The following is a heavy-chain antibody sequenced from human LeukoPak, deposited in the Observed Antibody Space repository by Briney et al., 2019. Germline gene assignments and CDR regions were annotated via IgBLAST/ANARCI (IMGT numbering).Heavy chain of an antibody. CDR2: ICISSSYI. CDR1: GFTFSSYS. V-gene: IGHV3-21*01. CDR3: ARDNPTSNYYDSSGKYRGDY. Sequence: GGSLRLSCAASGFTFSSYSMNCVRQAPGKGLWWVSSICISSSYIYYADSVKGRFTISRDNAKNSLYLQMNSLRAEDAAVYYCARDNPTSNYYDSSGKYRGDYWGQGTLVTVSS. D-gene: IGHD3-22*01. J-gene: IGHJ4*02.